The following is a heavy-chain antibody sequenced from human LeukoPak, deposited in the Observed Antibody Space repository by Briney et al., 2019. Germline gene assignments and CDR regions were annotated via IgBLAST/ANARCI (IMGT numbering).Heavy chain of an antibody. CDR1: GGSFSDYY. Sequence: SETLSLTCAVYGGSFSDYYWSWIRQPPGKGLEWIGEINHSGRTNYNPSLKSRATISVDTSKNQFSLKVSSVNAADTAVYFCARGPLTYCGGDCYSSLDYWGRGTLVTVSS. CDR2: INHSGRT. V-gene: IGHV4-34*01. CDR3: ARGPLTYCGGDCYSSLDY. D-gene: IGHD2-21*02. J-gene: IGHJ4*02.